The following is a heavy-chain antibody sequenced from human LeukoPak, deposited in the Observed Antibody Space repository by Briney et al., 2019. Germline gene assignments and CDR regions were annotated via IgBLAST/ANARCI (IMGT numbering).Heavy chain of an antibody. CDR1: GYTFTSYG. V-gene: IGHV1-8*02. J-gene: IGHJ4*02. D-gene: IGHD5-12*01. CDR2: MNPNSGNT. Sequence: ASVKVSCKASGYTFTSYGISWVRQAPGQGLEWMGWMNPNSGNTGYAQKFQGRVTMTRNTSISTAYMELSSLRSEDTAVYYCARSLIVATITGIYWGQGTLVTVSS. CDR3: ARSLIVATITGIY.